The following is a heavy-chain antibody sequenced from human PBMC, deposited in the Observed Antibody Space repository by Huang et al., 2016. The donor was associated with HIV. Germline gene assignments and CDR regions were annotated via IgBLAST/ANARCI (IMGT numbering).Heavy chain of an antibody. Sequence: EVQLVQSGAEVTGPGESLKISCYPSGYTFTCYWIGWVRTLPGKGLWWMGFIAPCSAATRYSPSFQGGFSISSDKAFNTAYRHWSSLRASDTAIYYCVRRGFDSNTWIFDSWGQGTLVTVSS. CDR1: GYTFTCYW. D-gene: IGHD3-22*01. V-gene: IGHV5-51*03. J-gene: IGHJ4*02. CDR3: VRRGFDSNTWIFDS. CDR2: IAPCSAAT.